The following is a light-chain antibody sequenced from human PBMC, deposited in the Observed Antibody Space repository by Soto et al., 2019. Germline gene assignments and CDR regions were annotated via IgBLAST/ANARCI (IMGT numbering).Light chain of an antibody. CDR2: TKA. CDR1: NSNIGAGYT. J-gene: IGLJ2*01. CDR3: QSYDNNLTGLI. Sequence: QLVLTQPPSVTGAPGQRITISCTGSNSNIGAGYTVHWYQQFPGTAPTLLRFTKANRPSGVPDRFSASKSGTSASLAITGLQGEDEADYYCQSYDNNLTGLIFGGGTKLTVL. V-gene: IGLV1-40*01.